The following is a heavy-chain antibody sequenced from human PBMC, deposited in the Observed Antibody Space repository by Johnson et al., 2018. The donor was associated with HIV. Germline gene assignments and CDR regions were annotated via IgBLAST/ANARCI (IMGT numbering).Heavy chain of an antibody. D-gene: IGHD4-23*01. CDR1: GFTFSSYA. V-gene: IGHV3-30*04. J-gene: IGHJ3*02. Sequence: QVQVVESGGGVVQPGRSLRLSCAASGFTFSSYAMHWVRQAPGKGLEWVAVISYDGSNTYYADSVKGRFTISRDNSKNTLYLQMNSLRAEDTAVYYCAKDSGVATLVTGAFDIWGQGTMVTVSS. CDR2: ISYDGSNT. CDR3: AKDSGVATLVTGAFDI.